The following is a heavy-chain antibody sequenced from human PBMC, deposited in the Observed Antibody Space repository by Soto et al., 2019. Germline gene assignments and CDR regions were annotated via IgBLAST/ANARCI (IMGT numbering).Heavy chain of an antibody. CDR1: GGSISNYY. CDR2: IYYSGRT. J-gene: IGHJ6*03. V-gene: IGHV4-59*01. CDR3: ARGGRSAYYYNMAV. Sequence: QVQLQESGPGLVKPSETLSLTCTVSGGSISNYYWSWIRQPPRKGLQWIGYIYYSGRTNYNPSLESRVIMSVDTSKNQFSLSLCPVTAADTAVYYCARGGRSAYYYNMAVWGTGTTVTASS.